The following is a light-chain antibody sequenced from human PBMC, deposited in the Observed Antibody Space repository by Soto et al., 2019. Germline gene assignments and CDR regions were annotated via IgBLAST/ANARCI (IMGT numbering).Light chain of an antibody. CDR3: CSYAGSKTSVI. V-gene: IGLV2-11*01. Sequence: QPVLTQPRSVSGSPGQSVTITCTGASSDVGDYNYVSWYQQYPGKAPKLIIYDVSKWPSGVPDRFSGSKSGDTASLTISGLQADDDADYYCCSYAGSKTSVIFGGGTKLTVL. CDR2: DVS. J-gene: IGLJ2*01. CDR1: SSDVGDYNY.